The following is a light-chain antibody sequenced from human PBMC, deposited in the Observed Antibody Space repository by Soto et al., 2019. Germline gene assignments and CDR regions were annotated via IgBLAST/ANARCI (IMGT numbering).Light chain of an antibody. CDR1: QSVSNN. V-gene: IGKV3-15*01. J-gene: IGKJ5*01. Sequence: DIVMTQSPDSLAVSLGERATINCKSSQSVSNNYLAWYQQKPGQAPRLLIYAASTRATGIPARFSGSGSGTEFTLTISTLQSEDFAVYYCQQYNNWPQITFGQGTRLEIK. CDR3: QQYNNWPQIT. CDR2: AAS.